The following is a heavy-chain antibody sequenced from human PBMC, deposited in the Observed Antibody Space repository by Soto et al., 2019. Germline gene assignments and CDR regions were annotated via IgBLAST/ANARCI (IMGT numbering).Heavy chain of an antibody. CDR2: ISSSGSTI. J-gene: IGHJ6*03. V-gene: IGHV3-11*01. D-gene: IGHD3-9*01. CDR1: GFTFSDYY. CDR3: ARGGDILTGYFWTAYYYYYMDV. Sequence: GGSLRLSCAASGFTFSDYYMSWIRQAPGKGLEWVSYISSSGSTIYYADSVKGRFTISRDNAKNSLYLQMNSLRAEDTAVYYCARGGDILTGYFWTAYYYYYMDVWGKGTTVTVSS.